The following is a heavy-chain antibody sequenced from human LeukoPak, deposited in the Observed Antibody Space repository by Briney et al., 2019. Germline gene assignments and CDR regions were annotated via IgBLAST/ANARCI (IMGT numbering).Heavy chain of an antibody. V-gene: IGHV3-9*01. CDR2: ISWNSGII. J-gene: IGHJ4*02. D-gene: IGHD3-10*01. Sequence: GRSLRLSCAASGFTFDDYAMHWVRQAPGKGLEWVSSISWNSGIIGYADSVKGRFTVSRDNAKKSLYLQMNSLRAEDTAVYYCARAPYYYGSGSSFDYWGQGTLVTVSS. CDR1: GFTFDDYA. CDR3: ARAPYYYGSGSSFDY.